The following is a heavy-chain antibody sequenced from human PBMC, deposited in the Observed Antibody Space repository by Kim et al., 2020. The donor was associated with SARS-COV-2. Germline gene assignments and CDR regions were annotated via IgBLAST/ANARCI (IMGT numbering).Heavy chain of an antibody. CDR2: IKQDGSEK. CDR3: ARDMGAPGYSNNTYYYYYGMDV. Sequence: GGSLRLSCAASGFTFSTYWMSWVRQAPGKGLEWVANIKQDGSEKYYVDSVKGRFTISRDNAKSSLYLQMNSLRAEDTAVYYCARDMGAPGYSNNTYYYYYGMDVWGQGTTVTVYS. J-gene: IGHJ6*02. V-gene: IGHV3-7*01. D-gene: IGHD4-4*01. CDR1: GFTFSTYW.